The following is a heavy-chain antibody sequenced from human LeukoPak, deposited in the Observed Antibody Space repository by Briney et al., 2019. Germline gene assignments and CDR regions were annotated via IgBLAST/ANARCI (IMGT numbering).Heavy chain of an antibody. CDR2: ISYDGSNK. CDR3: ARGTPGRITMIVVVIIAPDY. V-gene: IGHV3-30*04. J-gene: IGHJ4*02. CDR1: GFTFSSYA. Sequence: PGRSLRLSCAASGFTFSSYAMHWVRQAPGKGLEWVAVISYDGSNKYYADSVKGRSTISRDNSKNTLYLQMNSLRAEDTAVYYCARGTPGRITMIVVVIIAPDYWGQGTLVTVSS. D-gene: IGHD3-22*01.